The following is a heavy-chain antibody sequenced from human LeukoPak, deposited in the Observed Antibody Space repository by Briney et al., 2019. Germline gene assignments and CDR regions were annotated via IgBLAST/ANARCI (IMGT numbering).Heavy chain of an antibody. V-gene: IGHV3-21*06. CDR2: ISGSSRYI. Sequence: GGSLRLSCAASGFTVTTNYMTWVRQAPGKGLVWVSSISGSSRYIHYSDSVRGRFSISRDNAKNSVYLQMDSLTADDTAVYYCARVNSALVVSSEGSWAGSLGFDHWGQGILVIVSS. J-gene: IGHJ4*02. CDR1: GFTVTTNY. CDR3: ARVNSALVVSSEGSWAGSLGFDH. D-gene: IGHD3-22*01.